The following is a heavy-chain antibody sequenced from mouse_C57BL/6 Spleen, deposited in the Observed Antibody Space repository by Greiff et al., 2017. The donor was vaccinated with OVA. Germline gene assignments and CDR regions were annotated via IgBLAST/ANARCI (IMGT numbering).Heavy chain of an antibody. CDR2: IRGDGST. J-gene: IGHJ4*01. V-gene: IGHV2-3*01. CDR1: GFSLTSYG. Sequence: VQLQQPGPGLVAPSQSLSITCTVSGFSLTSYGVSWVRQPPGQGLEWLGVIRGDGSTNYHSALISRLSISKDNSKSQVFLKLNSLQTDDTATYYCAKPIITTDYAMDYWGQGTSVTVSS. D-gene: IGHD1-1*01. CDR3: AKPIITTDYAMDY.